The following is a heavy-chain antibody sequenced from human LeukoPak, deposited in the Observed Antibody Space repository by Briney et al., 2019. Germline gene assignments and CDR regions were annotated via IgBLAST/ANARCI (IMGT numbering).Heavy chain of an antibody. Sequence: SEALSLTCAVNGESLSGHFWSWIRQPPGKGREWIGELSESGGTNYNAALRSRVAISVDTSKNQFSLILNSVTAADTAVYYCARVGSGDFDYRGRGTLVTVSS. J-gene: IGHJ4*02. D-gene: IGHD3-10*01. CDR2: LSESGGT. CDR3: ARVGSGDFDY. CDR1: GESLSGHF. V-gene: IGHV4-34*01.